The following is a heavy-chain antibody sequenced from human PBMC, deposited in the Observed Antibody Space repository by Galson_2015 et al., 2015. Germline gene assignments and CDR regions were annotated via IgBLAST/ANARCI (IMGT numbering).Heavy chain of an antibody. CDR1: GFTFNIYR. D-gene: IGHD6-19*01. V-gene: IGHV3-48*02. CDR3: ARSVAGGFDY. CDR2: ITSDERTI. Sequence: SLRLSCAASGFTFNIYRMNWVRQAPGKGLEWVSYITSDERTINYADSVKGRFTISRDNAKNSLSLQMNSLRDEDTAVYYCARSVAGGFDYWGHGTLVTVSS. J-gene: IGHJ4*01.